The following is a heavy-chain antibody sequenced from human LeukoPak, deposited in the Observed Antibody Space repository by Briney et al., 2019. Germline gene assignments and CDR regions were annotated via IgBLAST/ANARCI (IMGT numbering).Heavy chain of an antibody. CDR2: INSSGGKT. V-gene: IGHV3-23*01. CDR3: AKGGGILDY. Sequence: GGSLRLSCAAYGFTFSNSAMTWVRQAPGKGVQWVSAINSSGGKTYYGDSVKGRFTVSRDNSKNTLYLQMNNLRAEDTAVYYCAKGGGILDYWGQGTLVTVSS. D-gene: IGHD3-16*01. J-gene: IGHJ4*02. CDR1: GFTFSNSA.